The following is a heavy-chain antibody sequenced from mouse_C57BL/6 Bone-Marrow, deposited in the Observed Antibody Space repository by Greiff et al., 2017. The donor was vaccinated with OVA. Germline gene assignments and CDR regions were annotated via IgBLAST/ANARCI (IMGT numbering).Heavy chain of an antibody. CDR1: GFTFSSYG. J-gene: IGHJ2*01. V-gene: IGHV5-6*01. CDR3: ARHGAGRRGYYFDY. D-gene: IGHD4-1*01. Sequence: EVKLMESGGDLVKPGGSPKLSCAASGFTFSSYGMSWVRQTPDKRLEWVATISSGGSYTYYPDSVKGRFTISRDNAKNTLYLQMSSLKSEDTAMYYCARHGAGRRGYYFDYWGQGTTLTVSS. CDR2: ISSGGSYT.